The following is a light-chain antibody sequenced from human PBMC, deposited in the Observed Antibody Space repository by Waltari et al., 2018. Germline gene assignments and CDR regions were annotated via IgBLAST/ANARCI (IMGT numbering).Light chain of an antibody. CDR2: AVS. J-gene: IGLJ2*01. CDR3: SSYTPSGNLI. Sequence: QSALTQPPSVSGSPGQSVTISCSGTSSDVGTYNRVSWYQQPPGTAPKLLIFAVSSQPSGVPDRFSGSKSGSPASLTSSGPQAEDEGDYYCSSYTPSGNLIFGGGTKLTVL. V-gene: IGLV2-18*02. CDR1: SSDVGTYNR.